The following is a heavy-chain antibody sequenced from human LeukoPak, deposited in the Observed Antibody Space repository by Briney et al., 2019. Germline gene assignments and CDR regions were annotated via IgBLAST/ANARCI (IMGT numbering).Heavy chain of an antibody. CDR3: AKDINRRTYYYASESYSLSDY. D-gene: IGHD3-10*01. CDR2: ISGSGGST. V-gene: IGHV3-23*01. J-gene: IGHJ4*02. Sequence: GGSLRLSCAASGFTFSSYAMSWVRQAPGKGLEWVSDISGSGGSTYYADSVKGRFTISRDNSKSTLYLQMNSLRAEDTAVYYCAKDINRRTYYYASESYSLSDYWGQGTLVTVSS. CDR1: GFTFSSYA.